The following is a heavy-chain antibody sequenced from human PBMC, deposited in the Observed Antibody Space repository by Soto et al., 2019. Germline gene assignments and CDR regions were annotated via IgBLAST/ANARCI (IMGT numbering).Heavy chain of an antibody. Sequence: GGSLRLSCAASGFTFSSYSMNWVRQAPGKGLEWVSYISSSSSTIYYADSVKGRFTISRDNAKNSLYLQMNSLRDEDTAVYYCARDRGGYSGLYGMDVWGQGTTVTVSS. CDR3: ARDRGGYSGLYGMDV. J-gene: IGHJ6*02. V-gene: IGHV3-48*02. CDR2: ISSSSSTI. D-gene: IGHD5-12*01. CDR1: GFTFSSYS.